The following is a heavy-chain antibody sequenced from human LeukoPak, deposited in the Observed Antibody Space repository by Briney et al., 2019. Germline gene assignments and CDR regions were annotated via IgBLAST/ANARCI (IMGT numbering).Heavy chain of an antibody. D-gene: IGHD1-26*01. CDR1: GFTFEEYT. CDR3: ARDEAYSGTYAVT. V-gene: IGHV3-43*01. Sequence: PRGSPRLSCVPSGFTFEEYTMRCVCQAPGKTLEWVSLISWDGTTYYTDSVKGRFAFSRDNAKNLLFLQMDSLRDEDTAVYYCARDEAYSGTYAVTWGEGGLVTVYS. CDR2: ISWDGTT. J-gene: IGHJ5*02.